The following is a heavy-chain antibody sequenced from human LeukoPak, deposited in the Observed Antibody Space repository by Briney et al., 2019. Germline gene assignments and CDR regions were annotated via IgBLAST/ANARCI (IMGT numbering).Heavy chain of an antibody. J-gene: IGHJ6*03. CDR2: INHSGST. D-gene: IGHD6-19*01. V-gene: IGHV4-34*01. CDR3: ARTYSSGWYGWEYYYYYYMDV. CDR1: GGSFSGYY. Sequence: PSETLSLTCAVYGGSFSGYYWSWIRQPPGKGLDWIGEINHSGSTNYNPSLKSRVTISVDTSKNQFSLKLSSVTAADTAVYYCARTYSSGWYGWEYYYYYYMDVWGKGTTVTISS.